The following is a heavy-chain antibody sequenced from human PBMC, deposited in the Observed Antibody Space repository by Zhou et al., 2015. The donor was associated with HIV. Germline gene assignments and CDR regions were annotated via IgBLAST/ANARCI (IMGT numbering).Heavy chain of an antibody. V-gene: IGHV1-69*06. J-gene: IGHJ6*02. D-gene: IGHD2-2*01. CDR1: GGTFSSYA. CDR3: ARGVRGVVPAANTYYYYGMDV. Sequence: QVQLVQSGAEVKKPGSSVKVSCKASGGTFSSYAISWVRQAPGQGLEWMGGIIPIFGTANYAQKFQGRVTITADKSTSTAYMELSSLRSEDTAVYYCARGVRGVVPAANTYYYYGMDVWGQGTTVTVSS. CDR2: IIPIFGTA.